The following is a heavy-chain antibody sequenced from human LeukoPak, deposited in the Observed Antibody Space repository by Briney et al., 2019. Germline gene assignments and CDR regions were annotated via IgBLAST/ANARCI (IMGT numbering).Heavy chain of an antibody. D-gene: IGHD3-10*01. J-gene: IGHJ4*02. CDR2: IYSGGST. V-gene: IGHV3-66*01. Sequence: GGSLRPSCAASGFTVSTNYMSWVRQAPGKGLEWVSVIYSGGSTHYADSVKGRFTISRDNSKNTLYLQMNSLRAEDTAVYYCARGGYYGSGVFDYWGQGTLVTVSS. CDR3: ARGGYYGSGVFDY. CDR1: GFTVSTNY.